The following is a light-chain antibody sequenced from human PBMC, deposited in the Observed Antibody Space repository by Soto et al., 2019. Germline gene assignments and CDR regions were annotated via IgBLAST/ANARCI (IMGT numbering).Light chain of an antibody. J-gene: IGKJ1*01. CDR2: GAS. Sequence: EIVMTQSPATLSVSPGERPTLSCRASQSVSSNLAWYQQKPGQAPSLLIYGASTRATGIPARFSGSGSGTEFTLTISSLQSEDFAVYYCQQYNNWTRTFGQGTKV. CDR3: QQYNNWTRT. V-gene: IGKV3-15*01. CDR1: QSVSSN.